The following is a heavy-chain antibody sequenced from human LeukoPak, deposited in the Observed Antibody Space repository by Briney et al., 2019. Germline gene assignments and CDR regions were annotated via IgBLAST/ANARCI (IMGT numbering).Heavy chain of an antibody. V-gene: IGHV3-49*04. J-gene: IGHJ3*01. D-gene: IGHD2-2*01. CDR1: GFSFPDYA. CDR3: ARGGDFGVPAPLGIDAFDF. Sequence: GGSLKLSCTTSGFSFPDYALTWVRQAPGQRLEWVGFIRSKAYAETTEYAASVKGRFTISRDDSKTIAYLQMNSLTTEDTAVYYCARGGDFGVPAPLGIDAFDFWGQGTMVTVSS. CDR2: IRSKAYAETT.